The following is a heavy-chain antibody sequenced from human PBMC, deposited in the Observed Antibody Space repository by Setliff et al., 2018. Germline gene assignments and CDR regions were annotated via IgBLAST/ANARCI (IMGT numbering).Heavy chain of an antibody. CDR2: IYPSDSDT. CDR3: ARRGDCSGGSCGNSYFYHYLDV. D-gene: IGHD2-15*01. J-gene: IGHJ6*03. V-gene: IGHV5-51*01. Sequence: PGESLKISCKGSGYTFTRYWIAWVRQMPRKGLEWMGIIYPSDSDTRYSPSFQGQVTISADKSINTAYLHLSGLKASDSAIYYCARRGDCSGGSCGNSYFYHYLDVWGKGTPVTVSS. CDR1: GYTFTRYW.